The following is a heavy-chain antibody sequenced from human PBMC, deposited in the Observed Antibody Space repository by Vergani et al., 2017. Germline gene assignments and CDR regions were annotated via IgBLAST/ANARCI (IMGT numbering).Heavy chain of an antibody. J-gene: IGHJ6*02. CDR2: IIPILGIA. D-gene: IGHD3-16*02. V-gene: IGHV1-69*02. CDR3: VRGDDYVWGSYRGYGMDV. CDR1: GGTFSSYT. Sequence: QVQLVQSGAEVKKPGSSVKVSCKASGGTFSSYTISWVRQAPGQGLEWMGRIIPILGIANYAQKFQGRVTITADNSTSTAYMELSSLRSEDTAVYYCVRGDDYVWGSYRGYGMDVWGQGTTVTVSS.